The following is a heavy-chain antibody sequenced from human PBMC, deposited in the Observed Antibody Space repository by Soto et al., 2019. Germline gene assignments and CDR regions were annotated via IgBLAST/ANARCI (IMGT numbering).Heavy chain of an antibody. D-gene: IGHD3-10*01. J-gene: IGHJ4*02. V-gene: IGHV1-69*02. Sequence: QVQLVQSGAEVKSAGSSVKVSCKASGDTFNFYSINWVRQAPGLWLEWVGRVNPILSMSNYAQRFQGRVTMTADKSTGTAYMEMRSLRYEDTAIYYCASNSGSGYRAFDSWGQGALVTVSS. CDR1: GDTFNFYS. CDR2: VNPILSMS. CDR3: ASNSGSGYRAFDS.